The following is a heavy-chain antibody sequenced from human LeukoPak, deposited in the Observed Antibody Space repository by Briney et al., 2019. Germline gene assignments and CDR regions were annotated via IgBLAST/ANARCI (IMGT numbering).Heavy chain of an antibody. CDR2: ISSTGGTT. Sequence: GGSLRLSCAASGITFSSYGMSWVRQAPGKGLELLSSISSTGGTTFYADSVKGRFTISRDNSKNTLYLQMNSLRAEDTAIYYCAKNGDRGAYCTGGTCYPYFYYYMDVWGKGTTVTI. CDR3: AKNGDRGAYCTGGTCYPYFYYYMDV. J-gene: IGHJ6*03. D-gene: IGHD2-15*01. V-gene: IGHV3-23*01. CDR1: GITFSSYG.